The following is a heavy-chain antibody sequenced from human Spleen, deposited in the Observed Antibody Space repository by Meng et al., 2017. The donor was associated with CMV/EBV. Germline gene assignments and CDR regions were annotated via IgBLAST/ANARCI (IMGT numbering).Heavy chain of an antibody. CDR3: ARFYSSTWVLDY. Sequence: VSGDAVSSSSWWSWDRQPPGKGLEWIGEVYHSGTTNYNPSLKSRVTISVDKSKNQFSLKLTSVTAADTAVYYCARFYSSTWVLDYWGQGTLVTVSS. D-gene: IGHD6-13*01. J-gene: IGHJ4*02. V-gene: IGHV4-4*02. CDR1: GDAVSSSSW. CDR2: VYHSGTT.